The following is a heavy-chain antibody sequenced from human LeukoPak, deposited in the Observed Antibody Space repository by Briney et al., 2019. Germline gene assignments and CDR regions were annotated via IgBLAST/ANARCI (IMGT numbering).Heavy chain of an antibody. J-gene: IGHJ4*02. CDR1: GFTFSTYS. V-gene: IGHV3-21*05. D-gene: IGHD6-19*01. CDR2: ISSRGDI. CDR3: ARDGGWYGGGNFDY. Sequence: GGSLRLSCAASGFTFSTYSMNGVRQAPGKGLEWVSYISSRGDIYYADSVKGRFTISRDNAKNSLYLQMNSLRVEDTAVYYCARDGGWYGGGNFDYWGQGTLVTVSS.